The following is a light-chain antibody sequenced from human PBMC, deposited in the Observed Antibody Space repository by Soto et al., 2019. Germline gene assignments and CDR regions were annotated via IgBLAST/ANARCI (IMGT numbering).Light chain of an antibody. CDR1: QSVSSSY. CDR2: DAS. J-gene: IGKJ2*01. V-gene: IGKV3-20*01. Sequence: EIVLTQSPGTLSLSPGERATLSCRAIQSVSSSYLAWYQQKPGQAPRLLIYDASNRATGIPARSSGSGSGTEFTLTISRLEPEDFAVYYCQQYGRSPPYTFGQGTKVDIK. CDR3: QQYGRSPPYT.